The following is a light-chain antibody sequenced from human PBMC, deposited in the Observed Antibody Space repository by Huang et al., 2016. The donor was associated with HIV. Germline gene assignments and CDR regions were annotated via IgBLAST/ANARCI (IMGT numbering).Light chain of an antibody. J-gene: IGKJ4*02. V-gene: IGKV3-15*01. CDR3: QQYNNWPPLT. CDR1: QSVSSN. CDR2: GAS. Sequence: EIVMTQSPATLSVSPGERATLSCRASQSVSSNLAWYQQKPGQAPRLLMYGASTRATGIPARFSGSGSGTEFTLTIRSLQSEDIAVYYCQQYNNWPPLTFGGGTKVEIK.